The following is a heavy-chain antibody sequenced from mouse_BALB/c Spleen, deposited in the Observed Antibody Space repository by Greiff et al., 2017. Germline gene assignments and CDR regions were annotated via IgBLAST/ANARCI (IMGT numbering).Heavy chain of an antibody. Sequence: QVQLQQSGAELARPGASVKLSCKASGYTFTSYWMQWVKQRPGQGLEWIGAIYPGDGDTRYTQKFKGKATLTADKSSSTAYMQLSSLASEDSAVYYCAREGTTATFYYAMDYWGQGTSVTVSS. CDR3: AREGTTATFYYAMDY. CDR1: GYTFTSYW. D-gene: IGHD1-2*01. CDR2: IYPGDGDT. J-gene: IGHJ4*01. V-gene: IGHV1-87*01.